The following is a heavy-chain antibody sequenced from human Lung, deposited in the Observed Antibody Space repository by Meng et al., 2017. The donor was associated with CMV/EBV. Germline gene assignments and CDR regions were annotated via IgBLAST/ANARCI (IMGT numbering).Heavy chain of an antibody. J-gene: IGHJ2*01. Sequence: TFSSYAISWVRQAPGQGLEWMGGIIPIIGTANYAQKFQGRVTITTDESTSTAYMELSSLRSEDTAVYYCARVAMVRGVTPLYWYFDLWGRGTLVTVSS. CDR2: IIPIIGTA. CDR1: TFSSYA. D-gene: IGHD3-10*01. V-gene: IGHV1-69*05. CDR3: ARVAMVRGVTPLYWYFDL.